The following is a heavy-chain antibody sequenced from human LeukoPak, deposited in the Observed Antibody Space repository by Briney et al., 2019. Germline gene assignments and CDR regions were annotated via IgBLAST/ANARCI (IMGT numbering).Heavy chain of an antibody. V-gene: IGHV3-48*04. CDR1: GFPLTFSTYN. D-gene: IGHD3-10*01. CDR2: ISNVGSTI. Sequence: GGSLRLSCVASGFPLTFSTYNMKWVRQAPGKGLEWISYISNVGSTIYYADSVRGRFTISRDNAKNSLYLQMNGLRAEDTAVYYCARELYRGIGNWFDPWGQGTLVTVSS. CDR3: ARELYRGIGNWFDP. J-gene: IGHJ5*02.